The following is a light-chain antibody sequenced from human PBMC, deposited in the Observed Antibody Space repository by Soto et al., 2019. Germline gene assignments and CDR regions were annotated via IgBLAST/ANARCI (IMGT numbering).Light chain of an antibody. CDR3: QHYGSLVLT. V-gene: IGKV3-20*01. CDR1: QSVSSTY. Sequence: EIVLTQSPGTLSLSPGERATLSCRASQSVSSTYLAWYQQKPGQAPRLLIYGASSRATGIPDRFSGSGSGTDFTLTISRLEPEDFAVYYCQHYGSLVLTFGGGNKVEFK. CDR2: GAS. J-gene: IGKJ4*01.